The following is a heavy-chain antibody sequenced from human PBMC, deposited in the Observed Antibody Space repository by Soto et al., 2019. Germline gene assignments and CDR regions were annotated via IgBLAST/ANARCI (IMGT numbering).Heavy chain of an antibody. CDR3: ARDSTSPDY. CDR2: MNANSGST. CDR1: GYAFTSND. V-gene: IGHV1-8*01. D-gene: IGHD2-2*01. J-gene: IGHJ4*02. Sequence: QVQLVQSGAEVNKPGASVKVSCKTSGYAFTSNDITWVRQATGQGLEWMGWMNANSGSTGYAQKFQGRVTMTRNTSISTAYLELSSLRSEDTAVYYCARDSTSPDYWGQGTLVTVSS.